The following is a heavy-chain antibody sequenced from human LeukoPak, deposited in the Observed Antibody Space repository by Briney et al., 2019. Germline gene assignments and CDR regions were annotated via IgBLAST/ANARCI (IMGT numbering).Heavy chain of an antibody. V-gene: IGHV3-21*01. D-gene: IGHD6-13*01. CDR3: AKVDRGDYSSSPVPYYNYYMNV. Sequence: GGSLRLSCAASGFTFSYYSMNWVRQAPGRGLEWVSCISSSSSTIFYSDSVRGRFTISRDNAKNSLYLHMNSLRVEDTAVYYCAKVDRGDYSSSPVPYYNYYMNVWGKGTTVTVSS. CDR1: GFTFSYYS. CDR2: ISSSSSTI. J-gene: IGHJ6*03.